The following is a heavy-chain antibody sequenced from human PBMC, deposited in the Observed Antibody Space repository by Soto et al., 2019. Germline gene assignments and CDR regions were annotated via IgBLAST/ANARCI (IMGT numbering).Heavy chain of an antibody. D-gene: IGHD2-2*01. CDR2: IKSKTDGGTT. CDR1: GSTFSNAW. J-gene: IGHJ6*02. CDR3: TTGVVVPAAPYYYGMDV. V-gene: IGHV3-15*07. Sequence: EVQLVESGGGLVKPGGSLRLSCAASGSTFSNAWMNWVRQAPGKGLEWVGRIKSKTDGGTTDYAAPVKGRFTISRDDSKNTLYLQMNSLKTEDTAVYYCTTGVVVPAAPYYYGMDVWGQGTTVTVSS.